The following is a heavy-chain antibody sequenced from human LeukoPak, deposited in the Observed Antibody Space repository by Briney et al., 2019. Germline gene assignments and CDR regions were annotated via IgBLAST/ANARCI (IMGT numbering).Heavy chain of an antibody. Sequence: SETLSLTCTVSGGSISSYYWSWIRQPPGKGLEWIGYMYQSGSTYYNPSLKSRVTISVDRSKNQFSLKLRSVTAADTAVYYCARDATVRGVSLDYWGQGILVTVSS. D-gene: IGHD3-10*01. CDR3: ARDATVRGVSLDY. CDR1: GGSISSYY. V-gene: IGHV4-59*12. CDR2: MYQSGST. J-gene: IGHJ4*02.